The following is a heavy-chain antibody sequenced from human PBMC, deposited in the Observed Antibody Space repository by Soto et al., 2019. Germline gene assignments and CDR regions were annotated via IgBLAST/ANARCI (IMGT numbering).Heavy chain of an antibody. CDR3: VKTDVAKILRFLEWLPY. V-gene: IGHV3-23*01. D-gene: IGHD3-3*01. CDR2: ISGSGGST. J-gene: IGHJ4*02. CDR1: GFTFSSYA. Sequence: GGSLRLSCAASGFTFSSYAMSWVRQAPGKGLEWVSAISGSGGSTYYADSVKGRFTISRDNSKNTLYLQMNSLRAEDTAVYYCVKTDVAKILRFLEWLPYWGQGTLVTVSS.